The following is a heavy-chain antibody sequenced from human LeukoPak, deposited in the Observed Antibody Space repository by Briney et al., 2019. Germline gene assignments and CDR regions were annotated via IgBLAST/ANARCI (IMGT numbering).Heavy chain of an antibody. V-gene: IGHV4-31*03. J-gene: IGHJ4*02. Sequence: SETLSLTCSVSGGSMSSGGYYWSWIRQHPGKGLEWMGHIYYSGTVYYNPSLRSRVSISVDTSKNQFSLRLSSVTVADTAVYYCVRAGSYYNLAYAADNWGQGSLVTVSS. D-gene: IGHD3-10*01. CDR3: VRAGSYYNLAYAADN. CDR1: GGSMSSGGYY. CDR2: IYYSGTV.